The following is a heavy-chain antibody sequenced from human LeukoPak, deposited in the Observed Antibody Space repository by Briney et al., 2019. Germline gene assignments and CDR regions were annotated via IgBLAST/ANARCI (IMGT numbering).Heavy chain of an antibody. J-gene: IGHJ4*02. CDR2: INNIDGTV. V-gene: IGHV3-48*03. CDR3: ARSRTGTWEMYYFDY. CDR1: GFRFSTYD. D-gene: IGHD1-1*01. Sequence: GGSLRLSCAASGFRFSTYDMVWVRQAPGKGLEWISYINNIDGTVYYAESVKGRFTILRDNANNSLSLQMTNLNVGDTAVYYCARSRTGTWEMYYFDYWGQGTPVTVSS.